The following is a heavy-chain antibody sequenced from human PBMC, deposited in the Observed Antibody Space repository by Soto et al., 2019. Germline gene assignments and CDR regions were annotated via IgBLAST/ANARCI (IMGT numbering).Heavy chain of an antibody. D-gene: IGHD1-26*01. CDR1: GDTFTIYA. V-gene: IGHV1-3*01. J-gene: IGHJ2*01. CDR2: INAGNGNT. CDR3: ARGGSLYWYFDL. Sequence: ASVKVSCTASGDTFTIYAMHWVRQAPGQRLEWMGWINAGNGNTKYSQKFQGRVTITRDTSASTAYMELSSLRSEDTAVYYCARGGSLYWYFDLWGRGTLVTVS.